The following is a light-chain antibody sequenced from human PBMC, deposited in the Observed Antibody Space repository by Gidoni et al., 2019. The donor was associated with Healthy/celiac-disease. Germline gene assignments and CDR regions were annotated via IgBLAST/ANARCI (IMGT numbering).Light chain of an antibody. CDR1: QSVSSY. CDR2: DAS. J-gene: IGKJ2*01. Sequence: EIVLTQSPATLSLSPGERATLSCRASQSVSSYLAWYQQKPGQAPRLLIYDASNRATGIPARFRGSGSGTDFTLTISSLEPEDFAVYYCQQRSNWPPRYTFXXXTKLEIK. V-gene: IGKV3-11*01. CDR3: QQRSNWPPRYT.